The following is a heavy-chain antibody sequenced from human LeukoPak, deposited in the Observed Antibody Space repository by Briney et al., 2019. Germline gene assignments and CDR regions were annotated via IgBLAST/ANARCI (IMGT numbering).Heavy chain of an antibody. V-gene: IGHV1-18*01. J-gene: IGHJ1*01. D-gene: IGHD4-23*01. Sequence: ASVKVSCKASGFTFNKYGISWVRQAPGQGLEWMGWISAYNGDTNYAQTFQGRVTMTTDTSTTTAYMEVRSLRSDDTAVYYCASHGDLIIGGNWIRAEYFQHWGQGTLVTVSS. CDR1: GFTFNKYG. CDR2: ISAYNGDT. CDR3: ASHGDLIIGGNWIRAEYFQH.